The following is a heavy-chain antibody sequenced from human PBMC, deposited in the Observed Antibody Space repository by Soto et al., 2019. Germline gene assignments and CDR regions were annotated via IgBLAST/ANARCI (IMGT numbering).Heavy chain of an antibody. CDR1: GFTFSVYA. CDR3: AKDRTFGPPLVRFDS. CDR2: ISGNGGST. Sequence: GGSLRLSCGASGFTFSVYAMTWVRQAPGKGLEWVSAISGNGGSTYYADSVKGRFTISRDNSKSTLHLQMNSLRVEDTAVYYCAKDRTFGPPLVRFDSWGQGTLVTVSS. V-gene: IGHV3-23*01. D-gene: IGHD6-6*01. J-gene: IGHJ4*02.